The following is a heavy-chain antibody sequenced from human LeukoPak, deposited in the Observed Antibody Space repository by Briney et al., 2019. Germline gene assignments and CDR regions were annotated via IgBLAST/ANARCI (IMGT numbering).Heavy chain of an antibody. CDR3: ATTIFGVVIESVYAFDI. Sequence: ASVKVSCKVSGYTLTELSMHWVRQAPGKGLEWMGGFDPEDGETIYAQKFQGRVTMTEDTSTDTAYMELSSLRSEDTAVYYCATTIFGVVIESVYAFDIWGQGTMVTVSS. CDR1: GYTLTELS. V-gene: IGHV1-24*01. J-gene: IGHJ3*02. CDR2: FDPEDGET. D-gene: IGHD3-3*01.